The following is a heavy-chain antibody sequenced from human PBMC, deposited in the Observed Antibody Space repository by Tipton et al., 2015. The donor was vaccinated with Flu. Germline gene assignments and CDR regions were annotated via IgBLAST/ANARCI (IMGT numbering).Heavy chain of an antibody. D-gene: IGHD4-23*01. CDR2: VFYTGST. J-gene: IGHJ4*02. CDR3: ARVGVVTPFDY. Sequence: TLSLTCSVSGGSISSYYWSWIRQPPGKGLEWIGYVFYTGSTDYNPSLKSRVTISVDTSKNQFSLELISVTAADTAVYYCARVGVVTPFDYWGQGTLVTVSS. V-gene: IGHV4-59*12. CDR1: GGSISSYY.